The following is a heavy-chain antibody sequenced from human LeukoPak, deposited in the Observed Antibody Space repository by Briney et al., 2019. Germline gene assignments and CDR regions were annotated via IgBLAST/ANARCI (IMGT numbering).Heavy chain of an antibody. CDR2: IYHSGST. J-gene: IGHJ3*02. V-gene: IGHV4-4*02. Sequence: SGTLSLTCAASGGSISSSNWWSWVRQPPGKGLEWIGEIYHSGSTNYNPSLKSRVTISVDKSKNQFSLKLSSVTAADTAVYYCARARGRAVAVAFDIWGQGTMVTVSS. CDR3: ARARGRAVAVAFDI. CDR1: GGSISSSNW. D-gene: IGHD6-19*01.